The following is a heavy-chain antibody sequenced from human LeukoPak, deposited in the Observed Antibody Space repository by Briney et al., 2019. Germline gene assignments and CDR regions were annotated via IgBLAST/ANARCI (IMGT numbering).Heavy chain of an antibody. D-gene: IGHD1-20*01. CDR2: ISAYNGNT. CDR1: GYAFTSYG. CDR3: ARSNNWNDAYYSDY. V-gene: IGHV1-18*01. J-gene: IGHJ4*02. Sequence: ASVKVSCKASGYAFTSYGISWVRQAPGQGLEWMGWISAYNGNTNYAQKLQGRVTMTTDTSTSTAYMELRSLRSDDTAVYYCARSNNWNDAYYSDYWGQGTLVTVSS.